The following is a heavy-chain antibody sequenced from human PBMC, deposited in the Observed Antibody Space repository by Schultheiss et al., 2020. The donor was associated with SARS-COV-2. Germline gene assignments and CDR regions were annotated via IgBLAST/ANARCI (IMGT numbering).Heavy chain of an antibody. J-gene: IGHJ6*02. Sequence: GGSLRLSCAASGFTFSSYAMHWVRQAPGKGLEWVAVISYDGSNKYYADSVKGRFTISRDNSKNTLYLQMNSLRAEDTAVYYCARDNRDSTIFGVVGYYYYYYGMDVWGQGTTVTVSS. V-gene: IGHV3-30*01. CDR1: GFTFSSYA. CDR3: ARDNRDSTIFGVVGYYYYYYGMDV. D-gene: IGHD3-3*01. CDR2: ISYDGSNK.